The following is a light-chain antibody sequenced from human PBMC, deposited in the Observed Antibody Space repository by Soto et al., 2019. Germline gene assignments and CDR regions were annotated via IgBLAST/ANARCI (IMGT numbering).Light chain of an antibody. CDR3: QLGYSTPRI. CDR2: AAS. Sequence: DIQMTQSPSSLSASVGDRVTITCRASQSISSYLNWYQQKPGKAPKLLIYAASSLQSGVPSRFSGSGSGTEFTLGIGSLQPEDFSAYYCQLGYSTPRIVGPGTKVDIK. CDR1: QSISSY. V-gene: IGKV1-39*01. J-gene: IGKJ3*01.